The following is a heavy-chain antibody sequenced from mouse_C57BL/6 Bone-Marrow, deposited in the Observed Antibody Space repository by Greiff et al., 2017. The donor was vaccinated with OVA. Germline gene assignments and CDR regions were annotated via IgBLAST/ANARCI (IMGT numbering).Heavy chain of an antibody. CDR2: INPSNGGT. CDR1: GYTFTHYY. CDR3: EREENAEGAMDY. J-gene: IGHJ4*01. Sequence: VQLQHSGPELVKPGASVKISCKASGYTFTHYYMNWVKQIHGKGLEWIGDINPSNGGTSDNKKFKGKATMTVDKSSSTAYMQLRSLTSEDSAVYYCEREENAEGAMDYWGQGTSVTVSS. V-gene: IGHV1-26*01.